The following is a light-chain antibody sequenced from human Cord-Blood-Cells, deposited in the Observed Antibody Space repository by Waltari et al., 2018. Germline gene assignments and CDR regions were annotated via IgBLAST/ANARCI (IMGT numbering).Light chain of an antibody. J-gene: IGLJ3*02. Sequence: QSALTQPASVSGSPGQSITISCTGTSSDVGGYNYVSWYQQHPGKDPQLMIYDVSNRPSGVSNRLSGSKSGNTASRTISGLQAEDEADDYCSSYTSSSTPVFGGGTKLTVL. V-gene: IGLV2-14*03. CDR3: SSYTSSSTPV. CDR2: DVS. CDR1: SSDVGGYNY.